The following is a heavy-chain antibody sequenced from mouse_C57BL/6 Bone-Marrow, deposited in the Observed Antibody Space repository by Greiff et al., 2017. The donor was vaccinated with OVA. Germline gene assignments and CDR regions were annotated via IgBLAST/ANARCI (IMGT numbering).Heavy chain of an antibody. J-gene: IGHJ4*01. CDR1: GFTFSDFY. V-gene: IGHV7-1*01. CDR3: ARGSSGLYAMDY. Sequence: EVMLVESGGGLVQSGRSLRLSCATSGFTFSDFYMEWVRQAPGKGLEWIAASRNKANDYTTEYSASVKGRFIVSRDTSQSILYLQMNALRAEDTAIYYCARGSSGLYAMDYWGQGTSVTVSS. CDR2: SRNKANDYTT. D-gene: IGHD3-2*02.